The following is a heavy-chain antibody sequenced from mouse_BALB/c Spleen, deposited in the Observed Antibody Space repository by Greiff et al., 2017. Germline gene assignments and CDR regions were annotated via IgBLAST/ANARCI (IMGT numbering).Heavy chain of an antibody. V-gene: IGHV5-17*02. Sequence: DVKLQESGGGLVQPGGSRKLSCAASGFTFSSFGMHWVRQAPEKGLEWVAYISSGSSTIYYADTVKGRFTISRDNPKNTLFLQMTSLRSEDTAMYYCAREGPRQLGLDYWGQGTTLTVSS. CDR2: ISSGSSTI. J-gene: IGHJ2*01. CDR1: GFTFSSFG. CDR3: AREGPRQLGLDY. D-gene: IGHD3-2*01.